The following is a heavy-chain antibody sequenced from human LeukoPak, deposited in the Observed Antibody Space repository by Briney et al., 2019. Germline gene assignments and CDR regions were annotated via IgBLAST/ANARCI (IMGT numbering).Heavy chain of an antibody. CDR2: IIPILGIA. CDR1: GGTFSSYA. CDR3: ASCSSGWSYYYYGMDV. J-gene: IGHJ6*02. V-gene: IGHV1-69*04. D-gene: IGHD6-19*01. Sequence: GSSVKVSCKASGGTFSSYAISWVRQAPGQGLEWMGRIIPILGIANYAKKFQGRVTITADKSTSTAYMELSSLRSEDTAVYYCASCSSGWSYYYYGMDVWGQGTTVTVSS.